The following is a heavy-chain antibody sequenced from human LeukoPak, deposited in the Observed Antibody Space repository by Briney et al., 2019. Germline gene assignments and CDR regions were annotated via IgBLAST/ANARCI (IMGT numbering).Heavy chain of an antibody. V-gene: IGHV3-30*04. D-gene: IGHD3-22*01. Sequence: GRSLRLSCAASGFTFSSYAMHWVRQAPGKGLEWVAVISYDGSNKYYADSVKGRFTISRDNSKNTLYLQMNSLRAEDTAVYYCASGSQGYYYDSSGQQSDAFDIWGQGTMVTVSS. J-gene: IGHJ3*02. CDR1: GFTFSSYA. CDR2: ISYDGSNK. CDR3: ASGSQGYYYDSSGQQSDAFDI.